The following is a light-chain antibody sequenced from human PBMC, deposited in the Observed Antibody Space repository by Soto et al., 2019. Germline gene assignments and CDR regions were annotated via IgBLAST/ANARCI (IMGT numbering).Light chain of an antibody. Sequence: EIVLTQSPATLSLSPGERATLSCRASQSVSSNLAWYQQKPGQAPRLLIYGASTRATGIPARFSGSGSATEFTLTISSLQSEDSAVYYCQQYNNWPRTFGQGTKVDIK. CDR1: QSVSSN. CDR3: QQYNNWPRT. J-gene: IGKJ1*01. CDR2: GAS. V-gene: IGKV3-15*01.